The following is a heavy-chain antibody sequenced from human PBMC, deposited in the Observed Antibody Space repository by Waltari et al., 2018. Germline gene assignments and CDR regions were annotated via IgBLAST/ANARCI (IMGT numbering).Heavy chain of an antibody. J-gene: IGHJ6*02. CDR2: IIPIFGTA. V-gene: IGHV1-69*13. CDR1: GGTFSSYA. Sequence: QVQLVQSGAEVKKPGSSVKVSCKASGGTFSSYAISWVRQAPGPGLGWMGGIIPIFGTANYAQKFQGRVTITADESTSTAYMELSSLRSEDTAVYYCARGFGAGEKWPDPYYYGMDVWGQGTTVTVSS. D-gene: IGHD3-10*01. CDR3: ARGFGAGEKWPDPYYYGMDV.